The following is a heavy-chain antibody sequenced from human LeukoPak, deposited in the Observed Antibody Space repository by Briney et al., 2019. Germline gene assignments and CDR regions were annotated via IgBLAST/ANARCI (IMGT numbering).Heavy chain of an antibody. V-gene: IGHV1-46*01. CDR3: ARGHFYDSSSGYHDTFDM. Sequence: ASVKVSCKASGYTFTSYGISWVRQARGQGLEWMGMINPSVGSTSYAQKFLGRVTMTRDMSTTTVYMELSSLRYEDTAVYYCARGHFYDSSSGYHDTFDMWGQGTMVTVSS. D-gene: IGHD3-22*01. CDR2: INPSVGST. J-gene: IGHJ3*02. CDR1: GYTFTSYG.